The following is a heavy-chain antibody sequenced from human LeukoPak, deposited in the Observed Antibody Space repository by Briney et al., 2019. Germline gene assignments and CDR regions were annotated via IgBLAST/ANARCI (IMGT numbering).Heavy chain of an antibody. CDR3: ARVRQWRAYYFDY. CDR2: ITSTSSYI. D-gene: IGHD6-19*01. CDR1: GFTFSNYN. J-gene: IGHJ4*02. V-gene: IGHV3-21*01. Sequence: GGSLRLSCAASGFTFSNYNMNWVRQAPGKGLEWVSSITSTSSYIYYADSVKGRFTISRDNAKNSLYLQMNSLRAEDTAVYYCARVRQWRAYYFDYWGQGTLVTVSS.